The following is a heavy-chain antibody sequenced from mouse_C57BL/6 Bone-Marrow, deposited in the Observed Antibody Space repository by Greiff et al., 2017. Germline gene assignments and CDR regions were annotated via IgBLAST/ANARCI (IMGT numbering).Heavy chain of an antibody. CDR3: ARGGITTVVATDYFDY. V-gene: IGHV1-64*01. CDR1: GYTFTSYW. J-gene: IGHJ2*01. D-gene: IGHD1-1*01. Sequence: VQLQQPGAELVKPGASVKLSCKASGYTFTSYWMHWVKQRPGQGLEWIGMIHPNSGSTNYNEKFKSKATLTVEKSSSTAYMHLSSLTSEDSAVYYCARGGITTVVATDYFDYWGQGTTLTVSS. CDR2: IHPNSGST.